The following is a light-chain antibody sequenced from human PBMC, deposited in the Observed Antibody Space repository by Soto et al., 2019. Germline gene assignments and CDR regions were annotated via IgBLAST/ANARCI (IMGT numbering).Light chain of an antibody. Sequence: EMVMAQSPATLSVAPGERASLSCRASQSVSSNLAWYQQKPVQAPRLLIYGASTRATGIPARFSGSGSGTEFTLTISSLEPEDFAVYYCQQRSNWITFGQGTRLEI. CDR3: QQRSNWIT. CDR1: QSVSSN. V-gene: IGKV3-15*01. CDR2: GAS. J-gene: IGKJ5*01.